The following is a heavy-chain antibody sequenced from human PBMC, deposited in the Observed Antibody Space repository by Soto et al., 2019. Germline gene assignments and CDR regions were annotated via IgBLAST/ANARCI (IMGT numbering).Heavy chain of an antibody. J-gene: IGHJ4*02. CDR1: GFTFSSYR. CDR2: IKEDGRDK. D-gene: IGHD1-26*01. V-gene: IGHV3-7*01. Sequence: EVQMVESGGGLVQPGGSLRLSCTVSGFTFSSYRMTWVRQAPGKGLEWVANIKEDGRDKDYVDSVRGRFTISRDNAKNSLYLQMNSLIAEDTAVYFCARTNCGSHFERDYWGQGTLVTVSS. CDR3: ARTNCGSHFERDY.